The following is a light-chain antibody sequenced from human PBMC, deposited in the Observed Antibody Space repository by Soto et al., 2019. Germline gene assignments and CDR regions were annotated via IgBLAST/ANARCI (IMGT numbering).Light chain of an antibody. CDR2: DAS. Sequence: EVVLTQSPATLSLSPGERATLSCRASPTLSNYLAWYQQKTGQAPRLLIYDASNRATGIPARFSGSGSGTEFTLTISSLEPEDSAVYYCQQRSDSYTFGQGTKLEIK. CDR3: QQRSDSYT. J-gene: IGKJ2*01. V-gene: IGKV3-11*01. CDR1: PTLSNY.